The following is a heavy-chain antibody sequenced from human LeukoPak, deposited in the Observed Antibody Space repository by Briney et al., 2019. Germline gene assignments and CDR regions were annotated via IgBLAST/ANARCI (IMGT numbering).Heavy chain of an antibody. J-gene: IGHJ4*02. Sequence: WASGKVSCKASGDTFTSNAVSWVRQAPGQGLEWMGRIIPILRTAEYAQKLQGILTITADRSTSTAYMELSSLRSDDTAVYYCAKGKGFVGHFDFWGQGTLVTVSS. V-gene: IGHV1-69*04. CDR2: IIPILRTA. CDR1: GDTFTSNA. D-gene: IGHD3-3*01. CDR3: AKGKGFVGHFDF.